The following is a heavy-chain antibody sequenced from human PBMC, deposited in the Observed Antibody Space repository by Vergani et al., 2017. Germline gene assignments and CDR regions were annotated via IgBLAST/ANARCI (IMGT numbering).Heavy chain of an antibody. CDR2: IYTSGST. Sequence: QVQLQESGPGLVKPSQTLSLTCTVSGGSISSGSYYWSWIRQPAGKGLEWIGRIYTSGSTNYNPSLKSRVTISVDTSKNQFSLKLSSVTAADTAVYYCARAAAGYNWFDPWGQGTLVTVSS. D-gene: IGHD6-13*01. J-gene: IGHJ5*02. V-gene: IGHV4-61*02. CDR3: ARAAAGYNWFDP. CDR1: GGSISSGSYY.